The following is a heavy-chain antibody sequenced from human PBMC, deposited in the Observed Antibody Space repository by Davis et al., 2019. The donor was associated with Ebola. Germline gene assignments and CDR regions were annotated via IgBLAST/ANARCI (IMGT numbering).Heavy chain of an antibody. CDR2: VSGSGGST. J-gene: IGHJ4*02. CDR3: AKPIGGYDSSGYSDY. Sequence: GGSLRLSCAASGFTVSSNYMSWVRQAPGKGLEWVSAVSGSGGSTYYADSVKGRFTISRDNSKNTLYLQMNSLRAEDTAVYYCAKPIGGYDSSGYSDYWGQGTLVTVSS. CDR1: GFTVSSNY. D-gene: IGHD3-22*01. V-gene: IGHV3-23*01.